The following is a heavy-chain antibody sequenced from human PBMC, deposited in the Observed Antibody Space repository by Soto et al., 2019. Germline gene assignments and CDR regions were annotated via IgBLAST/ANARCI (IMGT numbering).Heavy chain of an antibody. V-gene: IGHV4-34*01. CDR3: ARDQDISYYFDY. D-gene: IGHD2-15*01. CDR2: INHSGST. J-gene: IGHJ4*02. Sequence: SETLSLTCAVYGGSFSGYYWSWIRQPPGKGLEWIGEINHSGSTNYNPSLKSRVTISVDTSKNQFSLKLSSVTAADTAVYYCARDQDISYYFDYWGQGTLVTVSS. CDR1: GGSFSGYY.